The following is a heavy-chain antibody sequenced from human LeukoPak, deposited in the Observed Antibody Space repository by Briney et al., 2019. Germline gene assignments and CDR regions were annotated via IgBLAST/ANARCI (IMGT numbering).Heavy chain of an antibody. V-gene: IGHV3-30*18. CDR3: AKGDCSSGTCSPFDY. D-gene: IGHD2-15*01. J-gene: IGHJ4*02. Sequence: GGSLRLSCAASGLTLRSYGMHWVRQAPGKGLEWVAVISYDGGTQYYADSVKGRFTISRDNSKNTLYLQMNSLRPEDTAVYYCAKGDCSSGTCSPFDYWGQGTLVTVSS. CDR2: ISYDGGTQ. CDR1: GLTLRSYG.